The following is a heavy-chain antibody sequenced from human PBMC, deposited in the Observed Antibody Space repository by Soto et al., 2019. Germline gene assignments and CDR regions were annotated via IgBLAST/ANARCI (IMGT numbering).Heavy chain of an antibody. CDR3: AKAFSVRSDMAFDY. CDR1: GFSFNPYV. CDR2: ISGSGDTT. Sequence: PGGSLRLCCVASGFSFNPYVMSWVRQAPGKGLEWVSSISGSGDTTWYADSVKGRFTISKDNFKNTLYLQISGLRDEDTAVYFCAKAFSVRSDMAFDYWGQGTLVTVSS. V-gene: IGHV3-23*01. J-gene: IGHJ4*02. D-gene: IGHD3-3*01.